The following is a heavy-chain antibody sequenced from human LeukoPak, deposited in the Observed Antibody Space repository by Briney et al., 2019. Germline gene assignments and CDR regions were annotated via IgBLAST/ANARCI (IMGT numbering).Heavy chain of an antibody. J-gene: IGHJ6*02. V-gene: IGHV3-23*01. Sequence: GGPLRLSCAASGFTFSSCAMIWVRQAPGKGLEWISTISGSGDYTFYADSVKGRFTISTDSSQNSLFLQMNSLRAEDTAVYYCAKDTPNYYGSGSYPLDVWGQGTTVTVSS. D-gene: IGHD3-10*01. CDR3: AKDTPNYYGSGSYPLDV. CDR1: GFTFSSCA. CDR2: ISGSGDYT.